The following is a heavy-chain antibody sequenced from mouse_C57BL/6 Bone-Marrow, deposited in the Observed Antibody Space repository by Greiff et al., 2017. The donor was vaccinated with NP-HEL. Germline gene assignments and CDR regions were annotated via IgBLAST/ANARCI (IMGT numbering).Heavy chain of an antibody. CDR3: AYYYGSSYPFAY. CDR2: IYPSDSET. V-gene: IGHV1-61*01. CDR1: GYTFTSYW. J-gene: IGHJ3*01. Sequence: QVQLQQPGAELVRPGSSVKLSCKASGYTFTSYWMDWVKQRPGQGLEWIGNIYPSDSETHYNQKFKDKATLTVDKSSSTAYMQLSSLTSEDSAVYYCAYYYGSSYPFAYGGQGTLVTVSA. D-gene: IGHD1-1*01.